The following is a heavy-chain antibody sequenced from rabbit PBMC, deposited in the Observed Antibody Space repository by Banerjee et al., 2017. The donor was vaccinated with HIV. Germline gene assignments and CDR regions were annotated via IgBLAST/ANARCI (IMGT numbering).Heavy chain of an antibody. D-gene: IGHD4-1*01. Sequence: QEQLVESGGGLVQPEGSLTLTCTASGFSFSNKYVMCWVRQAPGKGLEWIGCISAGSSGTTYYASWAKGRFTISKTSSTTVTLQMTSLTAADTATHFCARDLAGVIGWNFNLWGQGTLVTVS. CDR1: GFSFSNKYV. V-gene: IGHV1S45*01. CDR3: ARDLAGVIGWNFNL. J-gene: IGHJ4*01. CDR2: ISAGSSGTT.